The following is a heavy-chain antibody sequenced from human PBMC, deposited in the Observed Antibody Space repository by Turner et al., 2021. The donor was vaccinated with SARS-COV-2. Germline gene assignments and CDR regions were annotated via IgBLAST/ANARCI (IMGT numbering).Heavy chain of an antibody. CDR1: GGSIRSYF. CDR3: ARHQWLRGAFDI. J-gene: IGHJ3*02. CDR2: IYYSGST. V-gene: IGHV4-59*08. D-gene: IGHD5-12*01. Sequence: QVQLQESGPGLVKPSDTLSLTCTVSGGSIRSYFWRWIRQPPGKGLEWIGYIYYSGSTNYNPSLKSRVTISVDTSKNQFSLKLSSVTAADTAVYFCARHQWLRGAFDIWGQGTMVTVSS.